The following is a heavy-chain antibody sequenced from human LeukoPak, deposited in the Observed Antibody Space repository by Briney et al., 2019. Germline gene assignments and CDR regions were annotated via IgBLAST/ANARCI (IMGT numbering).Heavy chain of an antibody. Sequence: SETLSLTCTVSGGSISSSSYYWGWIRQPPGKGLEWIGSIYYSGSTYYNPSLKSRVTISVDTSKNQFSLKLSSVTTADTAVYYCARETHYTVVPAAKGIDPWGQGTLVTVSS. D-gene: IGHD2-2*01. V-gene: IGHV4-39*07. CDR1: GGSISSSSYY. CDR3: ARETHYTVVPAAKGIDP. CDR2: IYYSGST. J-gene: IGHJ5*02.